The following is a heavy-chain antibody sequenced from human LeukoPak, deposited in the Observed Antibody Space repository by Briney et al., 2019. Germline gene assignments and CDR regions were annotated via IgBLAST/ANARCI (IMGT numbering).Heavy chain of an antibody. V-gene: IGHV3-23*01. Sequence: PGGSLSLSCAASGFTFSSYAMSWVRQAPGKGLEWVSAISGSGGSTYYADSVKGRFTISRDNSKNTLYLQMNSLRAEDTAVYYCAKEVMYDFWSGYPPHLDYWGQGTLVTVSS. J-gene: IGHJ4*02. CDR1: GFTFSSYA. CDR2: ISGSGGST. CDR3: AKEVMYDFWSGYPPHLDY. D-gene: IGHD3-3*01.